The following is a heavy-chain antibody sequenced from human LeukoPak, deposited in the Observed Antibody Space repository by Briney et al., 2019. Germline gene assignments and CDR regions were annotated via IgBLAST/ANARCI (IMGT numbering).Heavy chain of an antibody. V-gene: IGHV4-59*01. CDR2: IYYSGST. Sequence: SETLTLTCTASGGSISSYYWSWIRQPPGKGLEWIGYIYYSGSTNYNPSLKSRVTMSGDTPKNQFSLKLSSVTAADTAVYYCVRVGGSPLGALDIWGQGKMVTVS. CDR1: GGSISSYY. CDR3: VRVGGSPLGALDI. J-gene: IGHJ3*02.